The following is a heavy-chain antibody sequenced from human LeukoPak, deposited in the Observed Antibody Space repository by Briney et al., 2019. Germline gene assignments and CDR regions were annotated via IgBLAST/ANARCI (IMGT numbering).Heavy chain of an antibody. J-gene: IGHJ4*02. D-gene: IGHD3-22*01. CDR3: AREGYYDSSGYYYY. V-gene: IGHV4-59*01. CDR1: GGSISSYY. CDR2: IYYSGST. Sequence: SETLSLTCTVSGGSISSYYWSWIRQPPGKGLEWIGYIYYSGSTNYNPSLKSRVTISVDTSKNQFSLKLSSVTAADTAVYYCAREGYYDSSGYYYYWGQGTLVTVSS.